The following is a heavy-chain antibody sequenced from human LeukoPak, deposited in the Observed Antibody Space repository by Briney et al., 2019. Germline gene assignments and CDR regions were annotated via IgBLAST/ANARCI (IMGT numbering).Heavy chain of an antibody. Sequence: KSSETLSLTCAVSGGSISSGGYYWSWIRQPPGKGLEWIGYIYHSGSTYYSPSLKSRVTISVDRSKNQFSLKLSSVTAADTAVYYCARSTFYYSMDVWGKGTTVTVSS. CDR2: IYHSGST. CDR1: GGSISSGGYY. V-gene: IGHV4-30-2*01. J-gene: IGHJ6*03. CDR3: ARSTFYYSMDV.